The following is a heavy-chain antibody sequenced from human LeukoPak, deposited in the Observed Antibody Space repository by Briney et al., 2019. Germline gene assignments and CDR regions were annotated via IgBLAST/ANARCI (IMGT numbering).Heavy chain of an antibody. Sequence: GGSLRLSCSASGFTFSNYAMHWVRQAPGKGLEYVSAISSNGDSTYYADSVKGRFTISRDNSKNTLYLQMSSLRAEDTAVYYCTLAREPAGYDILTGYYRAPQDYYGMDVWGKGTTVTVSS. CDR3: TLAREPAGYDILTGYYRAPQDYYGMDV. CDR1: GFTFSNYA. D-gene: IGHD3-9*01. J-gene: IGHJ6*04. CDR2: ISSNGDST. V-gene: IGHV3-64D*06.